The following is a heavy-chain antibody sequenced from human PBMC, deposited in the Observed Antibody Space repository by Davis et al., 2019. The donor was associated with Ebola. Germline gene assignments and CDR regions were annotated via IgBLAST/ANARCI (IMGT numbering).Heavy chain of an antibody. V-gene: IGHV3-30*02. J-gene: IGHJ4*02. Sequence: GGSLRLSCAASGFTFSSYGMHWVRQAPGKGLEWVAVIWYDGSNKYYADSVKGRFTISSDNSKNTLYLQMNSLRAEDTAVYYCGKEGRYCSGGSCYSKPPFDYWGQGTLVTVSS. CDR2: IWYDGSNK. CDR1: GFTFSSYG. CDR3: GKEGRYCSGGSCYSKPPFDY. D-gene: IGHD2-15*01.